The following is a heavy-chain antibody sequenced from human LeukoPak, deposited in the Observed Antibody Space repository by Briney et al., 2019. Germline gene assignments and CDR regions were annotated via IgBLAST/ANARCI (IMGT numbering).Heavy chain of an antibody. J-gene: IGHJ4*02. CDR2: FKTNYNQV. D-gene: IGHD4-11*01. V-gene: IGHV3-23*05. CDR1: GVTFSDYA. Sequence: GGSLRLSCVASGVTFSDYAMNWVRQAPGKGLERVSTFKTNYNQVYYAESVRSRFTISTDNSKNTAYLQMNSLRVEDTALYYCARSVPDYTRFDFWGQGALVTVSS. CDR3: ARSVPDYTRFDF.